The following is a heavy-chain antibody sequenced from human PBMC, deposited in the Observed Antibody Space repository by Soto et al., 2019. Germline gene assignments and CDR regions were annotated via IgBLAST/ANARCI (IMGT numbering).Heavy chain of an antibody. CDR1: GLTFSNYA. V-gene: IGHV3-23*01. D-gene: IGHD1-26*01. CDR3: ALRKTGSYFDY. CDR2: MSGSSSTT. J-gene: IGHJ4*02. Sequence: GGSLRLSCATSGLTFSNYAMSWVRQAPGGGLEWVSSMSGSSSTTYYADSVRGRFTISRDRSKNTLHLQMNSLRAEDTAVYYCALRKTGSYFDYWGQGTLVTVSS.